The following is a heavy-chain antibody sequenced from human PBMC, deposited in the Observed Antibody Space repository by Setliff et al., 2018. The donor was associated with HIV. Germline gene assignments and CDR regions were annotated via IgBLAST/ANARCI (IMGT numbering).Heavy chain of an antibody. D-gene: IGHD3-3*02. Sequence: ASVKVSCKASGGTFSSYAISWVRQAPGQGLEWMGGMNPNSGNTDYAQKFQGRVTMTRNTSISTAYMELSSLRSDDTAVYYCARGTAPRPASVLEFLEWLFPNWFDPWGQGTLVT. CDR2: MNPNSGNT. CDR1: GGTFSSYA. J-gene: IGHJ5*02. CDR3: ARGTAPRPASVLEFLEWLFPNWFDP. V-gene: IGHV1-8*02.